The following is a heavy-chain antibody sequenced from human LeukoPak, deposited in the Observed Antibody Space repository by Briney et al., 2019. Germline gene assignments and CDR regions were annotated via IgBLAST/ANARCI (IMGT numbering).Heavy chain of an antibody. D-gene: IGHD2/OR15-2a*01. CDR3: TRENRPFCPFAY. CDR2: IAHDGTR. V-gene: IGHV4-4*02. CDR1: GGSINMTNY. J-gene: IGHJ4*02. Sequence: SETLSLTCGVSGGSINMTNYWSWVRPAPGKGLEWIGEIAHDGTRNYNASLRSRVAMSLDRANNQFSLSLTSVTAADTAVYYCTRENRPFCPFAYWGQGVLVTVSS.